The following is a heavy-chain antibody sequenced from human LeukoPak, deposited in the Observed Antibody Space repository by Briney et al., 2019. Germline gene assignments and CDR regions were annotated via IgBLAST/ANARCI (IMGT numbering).Heavy chain of an antibody. V-gene: IGHV1-2*06. CDR1: GYTFTDYY. CDR3: ARGPNDSSGYLAQSYYYYMDV. CDR2: INPNSGGT. Sequence: GASVKVSCKASGYTFTDYYMHWVRQAPGQGLEWMGRINPNSGGTNYAQKFQGRVTMTRDTSISTAYMELSRLRSDDTAVYYCARGPNDSSGYLAQSYYYYMDVWGKGTTVTVSS. D-gene: IGHD3-22*01. J-gene: IGHJ6*03.